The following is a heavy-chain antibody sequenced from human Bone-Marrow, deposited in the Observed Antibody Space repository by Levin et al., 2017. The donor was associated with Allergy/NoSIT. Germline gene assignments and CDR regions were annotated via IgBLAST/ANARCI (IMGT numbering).Heavy chain of an antibody. J-gene: IGHJ4*02. CDR1: HFNFGYVW. CDR3: TTDYGDYVGFDY. V-gene: IGHV3-15*07. D-gene: IGHD4-17*01. Sequence: LSLTCVGSHFNFGYVWMNWVRQAPGKGLEWVGRIKSKADGATTEYAAAVTDRFTISRDDSKNTLYLQMESVKTEDTAVYYCTTDYGDYVGFDYWGQGTQVLVSS. CDR2: IKSKADGATT.